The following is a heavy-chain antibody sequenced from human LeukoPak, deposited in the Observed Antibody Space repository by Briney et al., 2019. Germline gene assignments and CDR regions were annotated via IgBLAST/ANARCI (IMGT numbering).Heavy chain of an antibody. Sequence: GASVKVSCKASGYAFIDYYIHWLRQAPGQGLEWMGWINPKSDGAKYAQSLQGRVTMTSDTSISTVYMDLSRLRSDDTAVYYCARGPSAGQFDYWGQGTLVTVSS. CDR1: GYAFIDYY. CDR2: INPKSDGA. J-gene: IGHJ4*02. CDR3: ARGPSAGQFDY. V-gene: IGHV1-2*02.